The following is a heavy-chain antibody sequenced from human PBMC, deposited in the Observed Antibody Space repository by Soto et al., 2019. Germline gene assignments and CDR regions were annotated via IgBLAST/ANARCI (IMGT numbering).Heavy chain of an antibody. CDR3: ARVFSDSSSFFDP. Sequence: SETLSLTCAVYGGSFSGYYWSWIRQHPGKGLEWIGYIYYSGRTYYNPSLKSRVTISVDTSKNQFSLKLSSVTAADTAVYYCARVFSDSSSFFDPWGQGTLVTVSS. J-gene: IGHJ5*02. V-gene: IGHV4-31*11. CDR2: IYYSGRT. D-gene: IGHD6-13*01. CDR1: GGSFSGYY.